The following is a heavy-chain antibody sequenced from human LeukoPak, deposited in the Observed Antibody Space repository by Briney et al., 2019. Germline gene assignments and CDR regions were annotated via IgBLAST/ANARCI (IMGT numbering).Heavy chain of an antibody. CDR1: GGTFSNYA. CDR2: INPTGGST. D-gene: IGHD1-26*01. J-gene: IGHJ5*02. CDR3: ARDNSVGDNAWWFDP. Sequence: GASVKVSCKASGGTFSNYAIGWVRQAPGQGLEWMGLINPTGGSTGYAQKFQGRVTMTRDMSTSTDYMELSSLRSEDTAIYYCARDNSVGDNAWWFDPWGQGTLVTVSS. V-gene: IGHV1-46*01.